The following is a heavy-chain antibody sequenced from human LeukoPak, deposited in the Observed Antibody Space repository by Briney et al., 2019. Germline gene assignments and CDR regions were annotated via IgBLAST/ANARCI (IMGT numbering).Heavy chain of an antibody. V-gene: IGHV3-30*04. CDR3: ARDGGYCSSTSCQSYYYYGMDV. J-gene: IGHJ6*02. D-gene: IGHD2-2*01. Sequence: GGSLRLSCAASGFTFSSYAMHWVRQAPGKGLEWVAVILYDGSNKYYADSVKGRFTISRDNSKNTLYLQMNSLRAEDTAVYYCARDGGYCSSTSCQSYYYYGMDVWGQGTTVTVSS. CDR2: ILYDGSNK. CDR1: GFTFSSYA.